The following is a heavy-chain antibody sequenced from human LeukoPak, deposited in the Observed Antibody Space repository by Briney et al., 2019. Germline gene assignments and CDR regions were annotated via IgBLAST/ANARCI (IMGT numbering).Heavy chain of an antibody. V-gene: IGHV3-74*01. J-gene: IGHJ6*02. CDR2: INSAGSST. CDR3: VRGSNDWIGMDV. D-gene: IGHD3-9*01. CDR1: GFTFSSYW. Sequence: GGSLRLSCAASGFTFSSYWMHWVRQTPGKGLVCASRINSAGSSTDYADSVKGRFTISRDNAKDTLYLQMNSLRAEDMAVYYCVRGSNDWIGMDVWGQGTTVTVSS.